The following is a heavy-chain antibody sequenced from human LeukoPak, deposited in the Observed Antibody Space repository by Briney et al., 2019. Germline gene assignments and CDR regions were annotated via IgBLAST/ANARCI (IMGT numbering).Heavy chain of an antibody. Sequence: GGSLRLSCAASGFTFRSNWMHWVRQAPGKGLVWVARINPEGSRTSYADSVKGRFTTSRDNAKNSLYLQMNSLRDEDTAVYYCARSSRTDYWGQGTLVTVSS. CDR2: INPEGSRT. CDR1: GFTFRSNW. J-gene: IGHJ4*02. D-gene: IGHD1-14*01. CDR3: ARSSRTDY. V-gene: IGHV3-74*01.